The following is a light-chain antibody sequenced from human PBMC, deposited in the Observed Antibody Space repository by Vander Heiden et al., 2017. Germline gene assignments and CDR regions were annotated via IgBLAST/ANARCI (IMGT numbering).Light chain of an antibody. CDR3: MQALQTPPYT. CDR2: LGS. J-gene: IGKJ2*01. Sequence: DIVMPKSPPPLPVTPGEPASISCSSSQSLLHSNGYNYLDRYPQKPGQSPQLLILLGSNRAAGVPDRSSSSGSGADVTMKISRVEAEDVGVYYCMQALQTPPYTFGQGTKLEIK. V-gene: IGKV2-28*01. CDR1: QSLLHSNGYNY.